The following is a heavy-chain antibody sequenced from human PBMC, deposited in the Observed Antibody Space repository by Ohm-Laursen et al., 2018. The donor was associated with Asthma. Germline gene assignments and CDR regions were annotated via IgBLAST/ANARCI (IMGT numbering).Heavy chain of an antibody. Sequence: SLRLSCAASGFTFSSYGMHWVRQAPGKGLEWVAVISYDGSNKYYADSVKGRFTISRDNSKNTLYLQMNSLRAEDTAVYYCATYYYDSSGYFDYWGQGTLVTVSS. J-gene: IGHJ4*02. CDR3: ATYYYDSSGYFDY. CDR1: GFTFSSYG. CDR2: ISYDGSNK. V-gene: IGHV3-30*03. D-gene: IGHD3-22*01.